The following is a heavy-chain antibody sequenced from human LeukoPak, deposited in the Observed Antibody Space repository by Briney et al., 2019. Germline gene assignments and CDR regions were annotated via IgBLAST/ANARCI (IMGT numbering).Heavy chain of an antibody. Sequence: SETLSLTCAVYGESFSGYYWSWIRQPAGKGLEWIGRMYTSGSTNYNPSLKSRVSISVDTSKNQFSLKLTSVTAADTAVYYCARYLGYCSGGSCLQWAFDIWGQGTMVTVSS. CDR1: GESFSGYY. V-gene: IGHV4-59*10. CDR3: ARYLGYCSGGSCLQWAFDI. CDR2: MYTSGST. J-gene: IGHJ3*02. D-gene: IGHD2-15*01.